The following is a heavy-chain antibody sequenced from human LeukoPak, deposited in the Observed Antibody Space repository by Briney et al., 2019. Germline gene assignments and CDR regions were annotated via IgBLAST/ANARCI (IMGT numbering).Heavy chain of an antibody. J-gene: IGHJ4*02. Sequence: GGSLRLSCAASGFTLSSYSMHWVRQAPGKGLEFVSAISRNGRNTYYGNSVKGRFTISRDNSKNTLYLQMNSLRAEDTAVYYCAKDRRVRGVYFDYWGQGTLVTVSS. CDR3: AKDRRVRGVYFDY. D-gene: IGHD3-10*01. V-gene: IGHV3-64*01. CDR2: ISRNGRNT. CDR1: GFTLSSYS.